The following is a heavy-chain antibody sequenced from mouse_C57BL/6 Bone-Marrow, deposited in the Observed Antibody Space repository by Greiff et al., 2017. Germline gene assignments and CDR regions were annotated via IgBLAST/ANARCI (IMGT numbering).Heavy chain of an antibody. Sequence: EVQLQQSGAELVRPGASVKLSCTASGFNIKDDYMHWVKQRPEQGLEWIGWIDPENGDTEYASKFQGKATITADTSSNTAYLQLSSLTSEDTAVYYCITRGNYPRAMDYWGQGTSVTVSS. CDR3: ITRGNYPRAMDY. CDR2: IDPENGDT. V-gene: IGHV14-4*01. D-gene: IGHD2-1*01. J-gene: IGHJ4*01. CDR1: GFNIKDDY.